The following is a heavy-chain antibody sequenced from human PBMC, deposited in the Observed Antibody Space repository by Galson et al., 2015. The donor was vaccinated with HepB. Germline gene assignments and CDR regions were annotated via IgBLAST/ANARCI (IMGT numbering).Heavy chain of an antibody. CDR2: ISSSSSYI. CDR3: ARVIAVAGIPD. D-gene: IGHD6-19*01. Sequence: SLRLSCAASGFTFSSYSMNWVRQAPGKGLEWVSSISSSSSYIYYADSVKGRFTISRDNAKNSLYLQMDSLRAEDTAVYYCARVIAVAGIPDWGQGTLVTVSS. V-gene: IGHV3-21*01. J-gene: IGHJ4*02. CDR1: GFTFSSYS.